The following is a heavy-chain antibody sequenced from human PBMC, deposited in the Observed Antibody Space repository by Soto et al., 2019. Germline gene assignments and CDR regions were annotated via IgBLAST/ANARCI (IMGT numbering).Heavy chain of an antibody. CDR1: GDSVSSSHW. V-gene: IGHV4-4*02. J-gene: IGHJ4*02. CDR2: IFHSGTT. CDR3: ARQLERGDLPEGFEY. D-gene: IGHD1-1*01. Sequence: QVQLQESGPGLVEPSGTLSLTCAVSGDSVSSSHWWSWVRQSPGKGLEWIGQIFHSGTTRYNPSLESRVTMSVDKSNNQLSLKLRSVTAADTAVYYCARQLERGDLPEGFEYWGQGPLATVSS.